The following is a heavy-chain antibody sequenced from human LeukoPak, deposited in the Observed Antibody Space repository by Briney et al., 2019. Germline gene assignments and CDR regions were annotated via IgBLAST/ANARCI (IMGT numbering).Heavy chain of an antibody. Sequence: SVKVSCKASGGTFSSYAISWVRQAPGQWLEWMGRIIPIFGTANYAQKFQGRVTITTDESTSTAYMELSSLRSEDTAVYYCARGESIAAADTFDYWGQGTLVTVSS. V-gene: IGHV1-69*05. J-gene: IGHJ4*02. CDR2: IIPIFGTA. CDR1: GGTFSSYA. D-gene: IGHD6-13*01. CDR3: ARGESIAAADTFDY.